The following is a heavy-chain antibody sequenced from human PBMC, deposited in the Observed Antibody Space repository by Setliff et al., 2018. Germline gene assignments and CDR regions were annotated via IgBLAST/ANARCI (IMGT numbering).Heavy chain of an antibody. CDR1: GFTFSSYS. D-gene: IGHD3-22*01. CDR2: IYTSGST. J-gene: IGHJ4*02. Sequence: GSLRLSCAASGFTFSSYSMNWFRQAPGKGLEWVSYIYTSGSTNYNPSLKSRVTISVDTSKNQFSLKLSSVSAADTAVYYCARARSGDYSDSTGYLDYWGQGTLVTVSS. V-gene: IGHV4-4*08. CDR3: ARARSGDYSDSTGYLDY.